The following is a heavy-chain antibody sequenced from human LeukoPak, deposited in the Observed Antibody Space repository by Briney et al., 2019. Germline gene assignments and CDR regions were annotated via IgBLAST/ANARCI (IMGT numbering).Heavy chain of an antibody. J-gene: IGHJ3*02. V-gene: IGHV7-4-1*02. D-gene: IGHD3-22*01. CDR1: GYTFTSYA. CDR3: ARVVDYYGSSGPRGWDAFDI. Sequence: GASVKVSCKASGYTFTSYAMNWVRQAPGQGLEWMGWINTNTGNPTYAQGFTGRFVFSLDTSVSTAYLQISSLKAEGTAVYYCARVVDYYGSSGPRGWDAFDIWGQGTMVTVSS. CDR2: INTNTGNP.